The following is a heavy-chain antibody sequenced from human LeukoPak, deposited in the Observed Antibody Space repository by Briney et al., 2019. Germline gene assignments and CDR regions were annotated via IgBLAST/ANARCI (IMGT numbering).Heavy chain of an antibody. V-gene: IGHV3-74*01. CDR1: GLTFTSYW. Sequence: PGGSLRLSCAASGLTFTSYWMHSVRQAPGKGLVWVSRINSDGTITNYADSVKGRFTISRDNAKDTLYLQMNSLRAEDTAVYYCSCPTGISSLSSSFQHWGQGTLVTVSS. J-gene: IGHJ1*01. CDR3: SCPTGISSLSSSFQH. D-gene: IGHD1-1*01. CDR2: INSDGTIT.